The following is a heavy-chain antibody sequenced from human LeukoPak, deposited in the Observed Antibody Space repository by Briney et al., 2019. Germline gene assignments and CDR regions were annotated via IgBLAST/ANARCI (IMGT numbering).Heavy chain of an antibody. CDR2: IYSGGST. J-gene: IGHJ4*02. Sequence: PGGSLRLSCAASGFTVSSNFMSWVRQAPGKGLEWVSVIYSGGSTYYADSVKGRFTISRDDSKNTLYLQMNSLRVEDTAVYYCALGLVTDYWGQGTLVTVSS. V-gene: IGHV3-66*01. D-gene: IGHD3-9*01. CDR3: ALGLVTDY. CDR1: GFTVSSNF.